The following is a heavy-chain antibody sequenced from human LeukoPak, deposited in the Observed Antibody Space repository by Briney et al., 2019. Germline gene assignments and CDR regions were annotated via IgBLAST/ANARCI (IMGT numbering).Heavy chain of an antibody. V-gene: IGHV3-48*03. J-gene: IGHJ4*02. D-gene: IGHD2-15*01. Sequence: GGSLRLSCAASGFTFSSYEMNWVRQAPGKGLEWVSYTSSSGSTIYYADSVKGRFTISRDNAKKSLYLQMNSLGAEDTAVYYCARVPTVGSGGYQFDYWGQGTLVTVSS. CDR3: ARVPTVGSGGYQFDY. CDR1: GFTFSSYE. CDR2: TSSSGSTI.